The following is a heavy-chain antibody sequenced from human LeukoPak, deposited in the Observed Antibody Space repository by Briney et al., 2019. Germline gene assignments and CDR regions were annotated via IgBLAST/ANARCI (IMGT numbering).Heavy chain of an antibody. V-gene: IGHV1-46*01. CDR1: GYTFTSYY. CDR2: INPSGGST. Sequence: ASVKVSCKASGYTFTSYYMHWVRQAPGQGLEWMGIINPSGGSTSYAQKFQGRVTMTRDMSTSTVYMELSSLRSEDTAVYYCARGSYYYDSSGYVDPWGQGTLVTVSS. D-gene: IGHD3-22*01. CDR3: ARGSYYYDSSGYVDP. J-gene: IGHJ5*02.